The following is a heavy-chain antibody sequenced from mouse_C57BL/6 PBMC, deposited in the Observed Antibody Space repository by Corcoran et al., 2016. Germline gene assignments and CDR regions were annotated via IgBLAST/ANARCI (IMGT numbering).Heavy chain of an antibody. V-gene: IGHV9-3*01. CDR2: INTYSGVP. Sequence: QIQLVQSGPELKKPGETVKISCKASGYTFTTYGMSWVKQAPGKGLKWMGWINTYSGVPTYADDFKGRFAFSLETSASTAYLQINNLKNEDTATYFCARPMVTTGNWEFAYWGQGTLVTVSA. CDR3: ARPMVTTGNWEFAY. CDR1: GYTFTTYG. D-gene: IGHD2-2*01. J-gene: IGHJ3*01.